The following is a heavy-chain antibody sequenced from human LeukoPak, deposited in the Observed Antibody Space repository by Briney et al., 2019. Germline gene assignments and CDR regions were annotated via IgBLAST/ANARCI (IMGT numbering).Heavy chain of an antibody. CDR3: ARVEEGYGSGRRENYYYYYMDV. D-gene: IGHD3-10*01. CDR1: GGSISSYY. Sequence: SETLSLTCTVSGGSISSYYWSWIRQPAGKGLEWIGRIHTSGSTNYNPSLKSRVTMSGDTSKNQFSLKLSSVTAADTAVYYCARVEEGYGSGRRENYYYYYMDVWGKGTTVTISS. V-gene: IGHV4-4*07. J-gene: IGHJ6*03. CDR2: IHTSGST.